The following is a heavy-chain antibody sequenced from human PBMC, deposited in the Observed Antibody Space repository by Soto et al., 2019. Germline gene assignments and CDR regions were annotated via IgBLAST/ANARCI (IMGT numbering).Heavy chain of an antibody. CDR1: GFPFSSHW. CDR2: IHQGGSET. D-gene: IGHD5-18*01. CDR3: AQAMAYAFHI. V-gene: IGHV3-7*01. Sequence: EVRLVESGGGLVQPGGSLRLSCAASGFPFSSHWMSWVRQAPGKGLEWLGNIHQGGSETHFADSVRGRFTISRDNAKNSLFLQLNSLRAEDMAVYYCAQAMAYAFHIWGQGTVVTVSS. J-gene: IGHJ3*02.